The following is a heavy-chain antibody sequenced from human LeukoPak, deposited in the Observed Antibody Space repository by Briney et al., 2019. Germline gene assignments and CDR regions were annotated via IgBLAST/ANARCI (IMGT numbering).Heavy chain of an antibody. CDR3: AKVLSWYGGFDI. Sequence: PGGSLRLSCAASGFTFSSYGMHWVRQAPGKGLEWVAVISYDGSNKYYADSVKGRFTISRDNSKNTLYLQMNSLRGEDTAVYYCAKVLSWYGGFDIWGQGTMVTVSS. CDR1: GFTFSSYG. D-gene: IGHD6-13*01. CDR2: ISYDGSNK. V-gene: IGHV3-30*18. J-gene: IGHJ3*02.